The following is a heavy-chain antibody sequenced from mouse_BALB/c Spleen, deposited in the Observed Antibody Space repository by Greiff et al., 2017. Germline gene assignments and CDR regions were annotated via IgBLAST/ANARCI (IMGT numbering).Heavy chain of an antibody. D-gene: IGHD1-1*01. CDR2: ISYSGST. V-gene: IGHV3-2*02. CDR3: ARGYYGGYWYFDV. J-gene: IGHJ1*01. CDR1: GYSITSDYA. Sequence: DVKLVESGPGLVKPSQSLSLTCTVTGYSITSDYAWNWIRQFPGNKLEWMGYISYSGSTSYNPSLKSRISITRDTSKNQFFLQLNSVTTEDTATYYCARGYYGGYWYFDVWGAGTTVTVSS.